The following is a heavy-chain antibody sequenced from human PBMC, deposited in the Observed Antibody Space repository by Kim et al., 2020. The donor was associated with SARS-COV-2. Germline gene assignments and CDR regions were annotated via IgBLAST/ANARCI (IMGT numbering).Heavy chain of an antibody. CDR1: GFTFSRFS. D-gene: IGHD5-18*01. J-gene: IGHJ4*02. V-gene: IGHV3-64D*09. CDR2: ISGDGGST. Sequence: GGSLRLSCSASGFTFSRFSMHWVRQAPGKGLEYVSGISGDGGSTYSADAVKGRFIISRDNSKNTLYLQMSSLRGEDTAVYYCVKDGQRGYTYGAGDYWGQGTLVTVSS. CDR3: VKDGQRGYTYGAGDY.